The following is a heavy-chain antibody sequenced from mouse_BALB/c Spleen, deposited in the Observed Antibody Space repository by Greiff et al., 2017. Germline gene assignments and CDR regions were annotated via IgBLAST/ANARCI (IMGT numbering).Heavy chain of an antibody. D-gene: IGHD4-1*01. V-gene: IGHV5-17*02. CDR1: GFTFSSFG. J-gene: IGHJ2*01. Sequence: EVQLVESGGGLVQPGGSRKLSCAASGFTFSSFGMHWVRQAPEQGLEWVAYISSGNSTIYYAETVKGRFTLSRDNPNNTLFLQMTSLRSEDSAMYYCARSGTADYFDYWGQGTTVTVSS. CDR2: ISSGNSTI. CDR3: ARSGTADYFDY.